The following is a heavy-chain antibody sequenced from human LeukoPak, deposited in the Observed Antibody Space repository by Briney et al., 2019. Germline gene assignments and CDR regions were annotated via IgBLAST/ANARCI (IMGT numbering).Heavy chain of an antibody. CDR1: GGCFSGYY. CDR2: INHSGST. CDR3: AREAAAGWVDY. V-gene: IGHV4-34*01. J-gene: IGHJ4*02. D-gene: IGHD6-13*01. Sequence: SATLSLTSAVYGGCFSGYYCCWLRQPPPRGLEWIEEINHSGSTNYNPSLQSRVTISVDTSKNQFSLQLNSVTPEDTAVYYCAREAAAGWVDYWGQGTLVTDSS.